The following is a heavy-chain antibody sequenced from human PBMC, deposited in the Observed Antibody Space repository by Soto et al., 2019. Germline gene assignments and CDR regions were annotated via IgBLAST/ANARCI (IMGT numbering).Heavy chain of an antibody. CDR1: GGSITSGGYF. J-gene: IGHJ4*02. CDR3: ATLLTYYDSRGYAEYYFDY. CDR2: IAGSGRT. V-gene: IGHV4-31*03. D-gene: IGHD3-22*01. Sequence: QVQLQESGPGLVKPSQTLSLTCTVSGGSITSGGYFWSWIRQQPGKGLEWIGYIAGSGRTYYNPSLKTRLTISVATYKTQCYLNLSSVTAADTAVYSCATLLTYYDSRGYAEYYFDYWGQGTLVTVSS.